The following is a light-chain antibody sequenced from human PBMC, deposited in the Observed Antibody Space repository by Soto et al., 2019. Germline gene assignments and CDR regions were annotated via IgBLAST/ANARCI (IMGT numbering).Light chain of an antibody. Sequence: SYELTQPPSVSVSPGQTASITCSGDKLGDKYACWYQQKPGQSPLLVIYQDRKRPSGIPERFSGSNSGNTATLTISGTQAIDEADYYCQAWDSSTLVFGGGTKLTVL. CDR1: KLGDKY. V-gene: IGLV3-1*01. CDR3: QAWDSSTLV. J-gene: IGLJ2*01. CDR2: QDR.